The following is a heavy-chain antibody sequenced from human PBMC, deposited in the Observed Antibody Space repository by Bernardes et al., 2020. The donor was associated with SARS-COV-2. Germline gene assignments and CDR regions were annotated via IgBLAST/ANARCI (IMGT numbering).Heavy chain of an antibody. J-gene: IGHJ6*02. Sequence: SETLSLTCTVSGGSISSGGYYWSWIRQHPGKGLEWIGYIYYSGSTYYNPSLKSRVTISVDTSKNQFSLKLSSVTAADTAVYYCARDLILRLGNQNLVYYYGMDVWGQGTTVTVSS. V-gene: IGHV4-31*03. CDR3: ARDLILRLGNQNLVYYYGMDV. CDR2: IYYSGST. CDR1: GGSISSGGYY. D-gene: IGHD2-8*02.